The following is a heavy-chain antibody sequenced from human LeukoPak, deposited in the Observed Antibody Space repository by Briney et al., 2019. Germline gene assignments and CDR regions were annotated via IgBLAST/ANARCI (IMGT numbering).Heavy chain of an antibody. CDR2: FDPEDGET. Sequence: ASVKVSCKVSGYTLTELSMHWVRQAPGKGLEWMGGFDPEDGETIYAQKFQGRVTMTRDTSTSTVYMELSSLRSEDTAVYYCASGGSYYFDYWGQGTLVTVSS. CDR1: GYTLTELS. CDR3: ASGGSYYFDY. J-gene: IGHJ4*02. V-gene: IGHV1-24*01. D-gene: IGHD1-26*01.